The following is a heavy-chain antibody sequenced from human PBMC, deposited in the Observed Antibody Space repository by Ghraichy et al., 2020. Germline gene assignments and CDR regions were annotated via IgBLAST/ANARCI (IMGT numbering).Heavy chain of an antibody. Sequence: SQTLSLTCAVSGGSITSDHYYWGWIRQPPGKGLEWIGTIYHSGRTYYKPSLKSRVTISVDRSKNHFSLRLTPVTAADTAVYDCGSFWHGGWDRSGYYLFDDWGQGTPVTGSS. V-gene: IGHV4-39*02. CDR2: IYHSGRT. CDR1: GGSITSDHYY. D-gene: IGHD6-25*01. J-gene: IGHJ4*01. CDR3: GSFWHGGWDRSGYYLFDD.